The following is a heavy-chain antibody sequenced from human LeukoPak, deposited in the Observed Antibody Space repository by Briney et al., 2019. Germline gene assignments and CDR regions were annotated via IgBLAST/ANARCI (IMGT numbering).Heavy chain of an antibody. Sequence: ASVKVSCKASGYTFTSYGISWVRQAPGQGLEWMGWISAYNGNTNYAQKLQGRVTMTTDTSTSTAYMELRSLRSDDTAVYYCARIRAPSSFGQRESDYWGQGTLVTVSS. CDR1: GYTFTSYG. CDR2: ISAYNGNT. D-gene: IGHD3-3*02. V-gene: IGHV1-18*01. J-gene: IGHJ4*02. CDR3: ARIRAPSSFGQRESDY.